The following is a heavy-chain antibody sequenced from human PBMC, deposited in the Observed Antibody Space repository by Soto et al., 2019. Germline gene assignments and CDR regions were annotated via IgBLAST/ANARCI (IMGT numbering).Heavy chain of an antibody. Sequence: GGSLRLSCAASGFTFSSYSMNWVRQAPGKGLEWVSSISSSSSYIYYADSVKGRFTISRDNAKNSLYLQMNSLRAEDTAVYYCARRKSSGWQKSGYFDYWGQGTLVTVYS. J-gene: IGHJ4*02. CDR1: GFTFSSYS. V-gene: IGHV3-21*01. CDR3: ARRKSSGWQKSGYFDY. D-gene: IGHD6-19*01. CDR2: ISSSSSYI.